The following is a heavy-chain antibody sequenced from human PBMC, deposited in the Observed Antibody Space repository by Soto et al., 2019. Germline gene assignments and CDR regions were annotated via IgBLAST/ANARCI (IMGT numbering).Heavy chain of an antibody. CDR3: ATLGGNLGAFDY. CDR1: GFTFSNAW. V-gene: IGHV3-15*01. CDR2: IKSRADGGTA. D-gene: IGHD3-16*01. Sequence: EVQLVESGGGLVKPGGSLRLSCAASGFTFSNAWMSWVRQAPGKGLEWVGRIKSRADGGTAEHAAPVKGRFAISRDDSKNTLYLQMNSLKTEATAVYYCATLGGNLGAFDYWGQGTLVTVSS. J-gene: IGHJ4*02.